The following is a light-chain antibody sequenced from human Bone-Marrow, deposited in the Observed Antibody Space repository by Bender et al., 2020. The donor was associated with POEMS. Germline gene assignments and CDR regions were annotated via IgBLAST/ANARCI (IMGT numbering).Light chain of an antibody. CDR3: QSYDNSLGGWV. V-gene: IGLV1-47*01. CDR1: NSDIGDNF. CDR2: MND. Sequence: QSVLTQPPSTSATPGQSVTIGCSGSNSDIGDNFVHWYQHVPGTAPKLVVYMNDQRPSGVPDRFSGSKSGTSASLAITGLQAEDEGDYYCQSYDNSLGGWVFGGGTKLTVL. J-gene: IGLJ3*02.